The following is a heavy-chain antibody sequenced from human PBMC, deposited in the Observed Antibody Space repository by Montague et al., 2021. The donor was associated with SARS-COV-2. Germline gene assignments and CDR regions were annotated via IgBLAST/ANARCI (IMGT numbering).Heavy chain of an antibody. CDR2: ITGSGGST. CDR3: AKGYYYDTSGYLHPFDY. D-gene: IGHD3-22*01. J-gene: IGHJ4*02. CDR1: GFTFRSYG. Sequence: SLRLSCAASGFTFRSYGMSWVRQAPGKGLEWVSGITGSGGSTYYADSVKGRFTISRDNSKNTLYLQMNILRAEDTAVYYCAKGYYYDTSGYLHPFDYWGQGPLVTVSS. V-gene: IGHV3-23*01.